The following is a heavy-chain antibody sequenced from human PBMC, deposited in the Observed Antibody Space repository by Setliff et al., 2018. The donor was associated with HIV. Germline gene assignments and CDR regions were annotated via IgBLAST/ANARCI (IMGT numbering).Heavy chain of an antibody. V-gene: IGHV4-39*01. CDR1: GGPLSSSNNF. CDR2: TDYTGNT. J-gene: IGHJ3*02. CDR3: ARHYRELLGDAFDI. Sequence: SETLSLTCTVSGGPLSSSNNFWGWIRQRPGKGLEWIGTTDYTGNTDYNTSLKSRLTISVDTSKNQFSLKLNSVTAADTAFYYCARHYRELLGDAFDIWGQGTLVTVSS. D-gene: IGHD3-16*02.